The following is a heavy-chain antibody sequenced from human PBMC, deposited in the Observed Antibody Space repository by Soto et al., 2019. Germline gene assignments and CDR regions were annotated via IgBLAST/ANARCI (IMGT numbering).Heavy chain of an antibody. D-gene: IGHD3-10*01. Sequence: SGPTLVNPTETLTLTCTVSGFSLRNARMSVSWIRQPPGKALEWLAHIFSNDAKSYSASLKNRLTISKDTSKSQVVLTMTKMDPVDTATYYCARIRGWGWLGPNDYWGQGTLVTVSS. CDR1: GFSLRNARMS. CDR2: IFSNDAK. CDR3: ARIRGWGWLGPNDY. V-gene: IGHV2-26*01. J-gene: IGHJ4*02.